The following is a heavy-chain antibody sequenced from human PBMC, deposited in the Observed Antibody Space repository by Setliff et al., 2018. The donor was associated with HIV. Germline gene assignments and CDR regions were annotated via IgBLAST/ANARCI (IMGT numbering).Heavy chain of an antibody. CDR3: AREIRAGDYPPYNYYFYMDV. CDR1: GFTFSKYY. V-gene: IGHV3-21*01. CDR2: ISGSSTYW. J-gene: IGHJ6*03. D-gene: IGHD4-17*01. Sequence: GESLKISCAASGFTFSKYYMNWVRQTPGKGLEWVSSISGSSTYWKYADSVKGRFTISRDNAKNSLFLQMNSLRAEVTAPYYCAREIRAGDYPPYNYYFYMDVWGKGTTVTVSS.